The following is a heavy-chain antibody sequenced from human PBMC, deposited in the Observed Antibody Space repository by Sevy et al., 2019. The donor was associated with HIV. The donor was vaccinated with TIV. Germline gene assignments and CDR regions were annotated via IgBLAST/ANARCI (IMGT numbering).Heavy chain of an antibody. Sequence: GGSLRLSCTAPRLTLGSYWMHWVRQAPGKGLVWVSGVNSDGSSTNYADSVKGRFTISRDNAKNTLSLQMNSLRVEDKAINHVLVSNTWEENWGRETLVTVP. CDR1: RLTLGSYW. J-gene: IGHJ4*02. CDR2: VNSDGSST. CDR3: LVSNTWEEN. D-gene: IGHD3-22*01. V-gene: IGHV3-74*01.